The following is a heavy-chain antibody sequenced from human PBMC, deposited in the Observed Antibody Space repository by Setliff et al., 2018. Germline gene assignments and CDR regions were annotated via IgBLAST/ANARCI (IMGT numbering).Heavy chain of an antibody. CDR1: GGSISRYY. CDR2: FYTSGIT. V-gene: IGHV4-4*07. D-gene: IGHD3-22*01. CDR3: VTAASARSRWYDMGWFDP. J-gene: IGHJ5*02. Sequence: KHSETLSLTCTVSGGSISRYYWTWIRQPAGKGLEWIGHFYTSGITSYNPSLKSRVTISVDTSKNQFSLKLSSVTAADTAVYYCVTAASARSRWYDMGWFDPWGQGTLVTVSS.